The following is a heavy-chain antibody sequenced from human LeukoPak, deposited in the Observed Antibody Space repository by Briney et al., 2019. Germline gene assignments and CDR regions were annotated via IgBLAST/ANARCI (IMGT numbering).Heavy chain of an antibody. D-gene: IGHD3-22*01. CDR2: IYYSGST. CDR1: GGSLSSYY. J-gene: IGHJ3*02. Sequence: NPSETLSLTCTVSGGSLSSYYWSWIRQPPGKGLEWIGYIYYSGSTNYNPSLKSRVTISVDTSKNQFSLKLSSVTAADTAVYYCARGRITMIVVVNPDDAFDIWGQGTMVTVSS. CDR3: ARGRITMIVVVNPDDAFDI. V-gene: IGHV4-59*01.